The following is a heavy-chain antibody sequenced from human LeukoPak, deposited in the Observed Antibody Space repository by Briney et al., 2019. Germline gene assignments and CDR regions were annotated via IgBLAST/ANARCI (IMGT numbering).Heavy chain of an antibody. CDR2: IKQDGSEK. CDR3: ATVSSGWYQGYFDY. J-gene: IGHJ4*02. V-gene: IGHV3-7*01. CDR1: GFTFSSYW. Sequence: QSGGSLRLSCAASGFTFSSYWMSWVRQAPGKGLEWVANIKQDGSEKYYVDSVKGRFTISRDNAKNSLYLQMNSLRAEDTAVYYCATVSSGWYQGYFDYWGQGTLVTVSS. D-gene: IGHD6-19*01.